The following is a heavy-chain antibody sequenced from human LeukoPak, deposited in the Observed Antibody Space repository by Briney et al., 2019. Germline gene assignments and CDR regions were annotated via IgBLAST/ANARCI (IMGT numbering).Heavy chain of an antibody. CDR2: ISAYNGNT. Sequence: GASVKVSCKASGYTFTSYGISWVRQAPGQGLEWMGWISAYNGNTNYAQKLQGRVTITADESTSTAYMELSSLRSEDTAVYYCARDFPYCSGGSCYLGAIPSFSWFDPWGQGTLVTVSS. CDR1: GYTFTSYG. V-gene: IGHV1-18*01. J-gene: IGHJ5*02. CDR3: ARDFPYCSGGSCYLGAIPSFSWFDP. D-gene: IGHD2-15*01.